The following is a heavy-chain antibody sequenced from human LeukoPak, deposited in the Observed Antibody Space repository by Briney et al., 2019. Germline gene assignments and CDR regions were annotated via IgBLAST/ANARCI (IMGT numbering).Heavy chain of an antibody. D-gene: IGHD5-18*01. CDR1: GGTFSSYA. CDR3: ASSEGTAMVPHYFDY. J-gene: IGHJ4*02. V-gene: IGHV1-69*13. Sequence: ASVKVSCKASGGTFSSYAISWVRQAPGQGLEWMGGIIPIFGTANCAQKFQGRVTITADESTSTAYMELSSLRSEDTAVYYCASSEGTAMVPHYFDYWGQGTLVTVSS. CDR2: IIPIFGTA.